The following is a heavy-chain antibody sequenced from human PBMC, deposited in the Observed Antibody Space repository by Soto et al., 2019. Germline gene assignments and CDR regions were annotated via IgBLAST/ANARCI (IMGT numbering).Heavy chain of an antibody. CDR3: ARRGSGSYYDY. CDR2: ISGSGGST. Sequence: EVQLLESGGGLVQPGGSLRLSCAASGFTFSSYAMRWVRQAPVKGLEWVSAISGSGGSTYYADSVKGRFTISRDNSKNTLELQMSSLRAEDTAVYYCARRGSGSYYDYWGQGTLVTVSS. CDR1: GFTFSSYA. V-gene: IGHV3-23*01. D-gene: IGHD1-26*01. J-gene: IGHJ4*02.